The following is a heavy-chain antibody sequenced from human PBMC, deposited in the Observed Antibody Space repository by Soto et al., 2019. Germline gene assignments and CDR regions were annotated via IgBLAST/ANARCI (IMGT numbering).Heavy chain of an antibody. CDR2: INHNGST. Sequence: QVQLQQCGAGLLKPSETLSLTCAVYGGSFSGYYWSWIRQPPGKGLEWIGEINHNGSTNYNPSLKKRLAISVETARIKFPLTLTSVTAGDPGLDYCARGRNFSYYWVAGVYSGWSWDYWAKGPLVTVSS. CDR3: ARGRNFSYYWVAGVYSGWSWDY. V-gene: IGHV4-34*01. CDR1: GGSFSGYY. D-gene: IGHD6-6*01. J-gene: IGHJ4*02.